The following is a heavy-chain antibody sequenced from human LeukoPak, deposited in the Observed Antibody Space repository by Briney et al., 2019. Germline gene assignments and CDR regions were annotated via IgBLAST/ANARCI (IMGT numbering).Heavy chain of an antibody. D-gene: IGHD1-26*01. J-gene: IGHJ4*02. Sequence: PSETLSLTCAVSGGSISSGGYSWSWIRQPPGKGLEWIGYIYYSGSTYYNPSLKSRVTISVDTSKNQFSLKLSSVTAADTAVYYCARWELLGLFDYWGQGTLVTVSS. CDR2: IYYSGST. V-gene: IGHV4-30-4*07. CDR3: ARWELLGLFDY. CDR1: GGSISSGGYS.